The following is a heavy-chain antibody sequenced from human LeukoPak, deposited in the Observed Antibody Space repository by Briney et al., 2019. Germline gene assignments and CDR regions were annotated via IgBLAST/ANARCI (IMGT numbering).Heavy chain of an antibody. V-gene: IGHV1-2*02. CDR1: GYTFTGYY. J-gene: IGHJ6*02. CDR2: INPNSGGT. Sequence: GASVKVSCKASGYTFTGYYMHWVRQAPGQGLEWMGWINPNSGGTNYAQKFQGRVTMTRDTSISTAYMELSRLRSDDTAVHYCASNTVTTVYYYGMDVWGQGTTVTVSS. D-gene: IGHD4-17*01. CDR3: ASNTVTTVYYYGMDV.